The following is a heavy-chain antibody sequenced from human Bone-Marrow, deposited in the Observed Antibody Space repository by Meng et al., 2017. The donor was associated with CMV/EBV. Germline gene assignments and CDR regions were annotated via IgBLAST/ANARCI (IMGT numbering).Heavy chain of an antibody. CDR1: GFTFSDHY. Sequence: GGSLRLSCAASGFTFSDHYMTWIRQAPGKGLEWVSYISGSGITKYYADSVKGRFTISRDNAKNSLYLQMNSLRVEDTAVYYCARDIRGSDYYYGMDFWGQGTTVTVSS. CDR2: ISGSGITK. J-gene: IGHJ6*02. CDR3: ARDIRGSDYYYGMDF. D-gene: IGHD3-10*01. V-gene: IGHV3-11*04.